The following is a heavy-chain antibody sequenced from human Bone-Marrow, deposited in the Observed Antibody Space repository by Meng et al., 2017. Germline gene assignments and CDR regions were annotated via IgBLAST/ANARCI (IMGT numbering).Heavy chain of an antibody. CDR3: ARENYYYYFYGMDV. CDR2: ISSSDTTI. CDR1: GFTFSSYE. J-gene: IGHJ6*02. Sequence: GESLKISCAASGFTFSSYEMNWVRQAPGKGLEWVSYISSSDTTIYYADSVKGRFTISRDNAKNSLNLQMNSLRAEDTAVYYCARENYYYYFYGMDVWGQGTTVTVSS. V-gene: IGHV3-48*03.